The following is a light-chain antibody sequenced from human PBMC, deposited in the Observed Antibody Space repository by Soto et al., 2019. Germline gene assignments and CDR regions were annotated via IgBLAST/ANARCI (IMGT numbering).Light chain of an antibody. J-gene: IGKJ4*01. CDR1: QSVRSY. V-gene: IGKV3-11*01. CDR3: QQRSTWPPT. CDR2: DAS. Sequence: EIVLTQSPATLSFSPGERATLSCRASQSVRSYLAWYQQRSGQAPRLLMFDASHRATGIPARFSGSGSGTDFTLTISSLEPEDFAVYYCQQRSTWPPTFGGGTKVEIK.